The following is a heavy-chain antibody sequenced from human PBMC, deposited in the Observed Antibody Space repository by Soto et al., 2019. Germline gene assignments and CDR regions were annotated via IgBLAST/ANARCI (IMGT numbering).Heavy chain of an antibody. CDR3: ARFTSSSWYYFDY. CDR2: IFSNDEK. Sequence: QVTLKESGPVLVKPTETLTLTCTVSGFSLSNARMGVSWIRQPPGKALEWLAHIFSNDEKSYSTSLNSRLTLSKYTSKNQVVLTMTNMDPVDTASYYCARFTSSSWYYFDYWGQGTLVTVSS. CDR1: GFSLSNARMG. D-gene: IGHD6-13*01. V-gene: IGHV2-26*01. J-gene: IGHJ4*02.